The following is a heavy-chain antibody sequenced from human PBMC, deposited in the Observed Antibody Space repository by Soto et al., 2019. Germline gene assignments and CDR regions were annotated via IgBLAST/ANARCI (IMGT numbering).Heavy chain of an antibody. Sequence: NLSETLSLTCTVSGGSISSSSYYWGWIRQPPGKGLEWIGSIYYSGSTYYNPSLKSRVTISVDTSKNQFSLKLSSVTAADTAVYYCARASYSWGYYYDSRTYNWFDPWGQGTLVTVSS. V-gene: IGHV4-39*01. CDR3: ARASYSWGYYYDSRTYNWFDP. D-gene: IGHD3-22*01. CDR1: GGSISSSSYY. J-gene: IGHJ5*02. CDR2: IYYSGST.